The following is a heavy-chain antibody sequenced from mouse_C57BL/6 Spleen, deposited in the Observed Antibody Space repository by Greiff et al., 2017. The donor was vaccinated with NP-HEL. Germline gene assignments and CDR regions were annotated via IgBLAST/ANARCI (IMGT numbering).Heavy chain of an antibody. J-gene: IGHJ4*01. Sequence: VQLQQPGAELVKPGASVKMSCKASGYTFTSYWITWVKQRPGQGLEWIGDIYPGSGSTNYNEKFKRKATMPVDTSSSTAYMQLSSLTSADSAVYYCARDSNYAMDYWGQGTSVTVSS. D-gene: IGHD2-5*01. CDR1: GYTFTSYW. CDR3: ARDSNYAMDY. V-gene: IGHV1-55*01. CDR2: IYPGSGST.